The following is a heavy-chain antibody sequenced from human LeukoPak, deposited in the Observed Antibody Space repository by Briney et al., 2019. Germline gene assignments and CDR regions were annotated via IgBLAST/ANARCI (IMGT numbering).Heavy chain of an antibody. CDR1: GFTFSSYA. D-gene: IGHD3-22*01. V-gene: IGHV3-30-3*01. Sequence: PGGSLRLSCAASGFTFSSYAMHWVRQAPGKGLEWVAVISYDGSNKYYADSVKGRFTISRDNSKNTLYLQMNSLRAEDTAVYYCARPHYYYDSSGYYLNYWGQGTLVTVSS. J-gene: IGHJ4*02. CDR3: ARPHYYYDSSGYYLNY. CDR2: ISYDGSNK.